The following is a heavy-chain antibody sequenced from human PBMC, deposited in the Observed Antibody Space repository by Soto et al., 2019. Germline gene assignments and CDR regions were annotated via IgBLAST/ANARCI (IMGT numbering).Heavy chain of an antibody. J-gene: IGHJ4*02. V-gene: IGHV4-30-4*01. CDR2: IYYTGST. CDR1: GGSISSADYY. D-gene: IGHD3-16*01. Sequence: PAETLSLTCTASGGSISSADYYWIWIRQPPGKGLEWIGYIYYTGSTYYSPSLRSRVIISVDTSKNQFSLKLSSVTAADTAVYYCARVRTIMILDYWGQGTLVTVSS. CDR3: ARVRTIMILDY.